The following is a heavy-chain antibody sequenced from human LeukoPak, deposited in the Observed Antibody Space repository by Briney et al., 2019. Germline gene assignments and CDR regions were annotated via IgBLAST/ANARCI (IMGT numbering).Heavy chain of an antibody. Sequence: GGSLRLSCAASGFTFSNYAMHWVRQAPGKGLEWMSVISYDGRNKYFADSVKGRFTISRDNAKNSLYLQMNSLRAEDTAVYYCARVPPTRLLWFGELFGAFDIWGQGTMVTVSS. CDR2: ISYDGRNK. CDR1: GFTFSNYA. J-gene: IGHJ3*02. V-gene: IGHV3-30*04. CDR3: ARVPPTRLLWFGELFGAFDI. D-gene: IGHD3-10*01.